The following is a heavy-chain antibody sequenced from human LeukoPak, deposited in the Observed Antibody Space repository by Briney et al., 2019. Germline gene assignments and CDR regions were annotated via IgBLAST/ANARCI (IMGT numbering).Heavy chain of an antibody. Sequence: SETLSLTCAVYGGSFSGYCWSWIRQPPGKGLEWIGEINHSGSTNYNPSLKSRVTISVDTSKNQFSLKLSSVTAADTAVYYCARDRAYYDILTGHHPLDAFDIWGQGTMVTVSS. CDR3: ARDRAYYDILTGHHPLDAFDI. V-gene: IGHV4-34*01. D-gene: IGHD3-9*01. CDR1: GGSFSGYC. J-gene: IGHJ3*02. CDR2: INHSGST.